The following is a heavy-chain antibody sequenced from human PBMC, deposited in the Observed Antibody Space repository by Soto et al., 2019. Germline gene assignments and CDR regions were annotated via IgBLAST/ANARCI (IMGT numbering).Heavy chain of an antibody. CDR2: IFSNDEK. CDR1: GFSLSNARMG. V-gene: IGHV2-26*01. CDR3: ARTQTKTVVAAPLLFDY. D-gene: IGHD2-15*01. Sequence: SGPTLVNPTETLTLTCTVSGFSLSNARMGVSWIRQPPGKALEWLAHIFSNDEKSYSTSLKSRLTISKDTSKSQVVLTMTNMDPVDTATYYCARTQTKTVVAAPLLFDYWGQGTLVTVSS. J-gene: IGHJ4*02.